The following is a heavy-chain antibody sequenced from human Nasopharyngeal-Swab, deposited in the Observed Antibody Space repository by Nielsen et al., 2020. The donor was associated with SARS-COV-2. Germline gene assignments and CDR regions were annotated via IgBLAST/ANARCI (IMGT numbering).Heavy chain of an antibody. CDR3: ARDDGDVPGITGSGPPGGY. V-gene: IGHV1-2*06. J-gene: IGHJ4*02. D-gene: IGHD6-13*01. Sequence: VRQMPGKGLEWMGRINPNSGDTNYAQKFQGRVTVTRDTSINTAYMELSSLRSDDTAVYYCARDDGDVPGITGSGPPGGYWGQGTLVTVSS. CDR2: INPNSGDT.